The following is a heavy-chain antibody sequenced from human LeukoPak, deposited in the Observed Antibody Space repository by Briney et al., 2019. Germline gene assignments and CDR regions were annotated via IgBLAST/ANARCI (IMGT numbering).Heavy chain of an antibody. J-gene: IGHJ4*02. Sequence: ASVKVSCKASGGTFSSYAISWVRQTPGQGLEWMGGIIPIFGTANYAQKFQGRVTITADESTSTAYMELSSLRSEDTAVYYCARGRYSSGWYYFDYWGQGTLVTVSS. CDR2: IIPIFGTA. D-gene: IGHD6-19*01. V-gene: IGHV1-69*13. CDR3: ARGRYSSGWYYFDY. CDR1: GGTFSSYA.